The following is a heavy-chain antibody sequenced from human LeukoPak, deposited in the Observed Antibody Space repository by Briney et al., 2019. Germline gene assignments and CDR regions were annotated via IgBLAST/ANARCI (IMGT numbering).Heavy chain of an antibody. CDR2: IRYDGSNK. J-gene: IGHJ4*02. Sequence: GGSLRLSCAASGFTFSSYGMHWVRQAPGKGLEWVAFIRYDGSNKYYADSVKGRFTISRDNSKNTLYLQMNSLRAEDTAVYYCAKSITMVSGSRRGYYFDYWGQGTLVTVSS. CDR3: AKSITMVSGSRRGYYFDY. D-gene: IGHD3-10*01. CDR1: GFTFSSYG. V-gene: IGHV3-30*02.